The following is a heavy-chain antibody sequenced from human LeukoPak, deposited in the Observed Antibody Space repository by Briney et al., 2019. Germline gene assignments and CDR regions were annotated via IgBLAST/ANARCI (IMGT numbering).Heavy chain of an antibody. D-gene: IGHD3-3*01. J-gene: IGHJ6*02. Sequence: GGSLSLSRAASGFTFSSYWMRWVRQAPGKGLEWVANITQDGSEKYYVDSVRGRFTISRDNAKNSLHLQMNSLRAEDTAVYYCARAMYYDFWSGYSTYYYYYGMDVWGQGTTVTVSS. CDR3: ARAMYYDFWSGYSTYYYYYGMDV. V-gene: IGHV3-7*01. CDR1: GFTFSSYW. CDR2: ITQDGSEK.